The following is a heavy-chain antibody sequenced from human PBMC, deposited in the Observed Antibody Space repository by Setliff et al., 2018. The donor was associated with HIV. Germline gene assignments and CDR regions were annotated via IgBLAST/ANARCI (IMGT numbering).Heavy chain of an antibody. D-gene: IGHD1-26*01. CDR1: GFTFSSYA. Sequence: PGGSLRLSCAASGFTFSSYAMSWVRQAPGKGLEWVSAISGSGGSTYYADSVKGRFTISRDNSKNTLYLQMNSLRAEDTAVYYCAKAPSIVGATTYFQHWGQGTLVTVSS. CDR2: ISGSGGST. CDR3: AKAPSIVGATTYFQH. V-gene: IGHV3-23*01. J-gene: IGHJ1*01.